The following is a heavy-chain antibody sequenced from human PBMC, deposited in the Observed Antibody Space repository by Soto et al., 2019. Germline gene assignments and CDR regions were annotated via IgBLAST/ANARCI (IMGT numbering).Heavy chain of an antibody. CDR2: IYHSGST. J-gene: IGHJ5*02. Sequence: QLQLQESGSGLVKPSQTLSLTCAVSGGSISSGGYSWSWIRQPPGKGLEWIGYIYHSGSTYYNPSRKGRVTISVDRSKNRFSLKLSSVTAADSAVYYCAGVRGPYCGGECYPPTPNWFDPWGQGTLVTVSS. CDR3: AGVRGPYCGGECYPPTPNWFDP. CDR1: GGSISSGGYS. D-gene: IGHD2-21*01. V-gene: IGHV4-30-2*01.